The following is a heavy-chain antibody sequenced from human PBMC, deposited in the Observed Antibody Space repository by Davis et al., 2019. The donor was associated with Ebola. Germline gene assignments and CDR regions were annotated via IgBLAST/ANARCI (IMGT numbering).Heavy chain of an antibody. D-gene: IGHD4-17*01. CDR1: GFTFSSYA. J-gene: IGHJ3*02. CDR3: AKDLLGVYGDWGAFDI. V-gene: IGHV3-23*01. CDR2: ISGSGGST. Sequence: PGGSLRLSCAASGFTFSSYAMSWVRQAPGKGLEWVSAISGSGGSTYYADSVKGRFTISRDNSKNTLYLQMNSLRAEDTAVYYCAKDLLGVYGDWGAFDIWGQGTMVTVSS.